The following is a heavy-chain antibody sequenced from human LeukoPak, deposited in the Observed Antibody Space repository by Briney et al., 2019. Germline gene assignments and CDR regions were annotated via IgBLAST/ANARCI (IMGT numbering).Heavy chain of an antibody. Sequence: RPGGSLRLSCAASGFTFHDYDMSWVRQSPGKGLECVFGNNWNGDRTGYADSVKGRFTISRDNAKKSLYLQMHSLRAEDTALYYCARRDYYGSGSPDFWGQGTLVTVSS. CDR2: NNWNGDRT. D-gene: IGHD3-10*01. CDR1: GFTFHDYD. J-gene: IGHJ4*02. V-gene: IGHV3-20*04. CDR3: ARRDYYGSGSPDF.